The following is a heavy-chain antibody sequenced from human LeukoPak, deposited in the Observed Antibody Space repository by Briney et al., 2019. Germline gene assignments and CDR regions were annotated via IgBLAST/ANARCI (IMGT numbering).Heavy chain of an antibody. CDR3: ARGGTYWGAFDT. V-gene: IGHV4-59*01. CDR1: GGSISSYY. J-gene: IGHJ3*02. Sequence: SETLSLTCTVSGGSISSYYWSWIRQPPGKGLEWIGYIYYSGSTNYNPSLKSRVTISVDTSKNQFSLKLSSVTAADTAVYYCARGGTYWGAFDTWGQGTLVTVSS. CDR2: IYYSGST. D-gene: IGHD1-26*01.